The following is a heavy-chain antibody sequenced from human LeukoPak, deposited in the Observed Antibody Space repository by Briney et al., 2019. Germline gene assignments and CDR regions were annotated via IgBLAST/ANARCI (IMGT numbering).Heavy chain of an antibody. J-gene: IGHJ4*02. Sequence: PSETLSLTCTVSGGSISSGSYYWSWIRQPAGKGLEWIGRIYTSGSTNYNPSLKSRVTISVDTSKNQFSLKLSSVTAADTAVYYCARVYSAGLAPPNYYFDYWGQGTLVTVSS. V-gene: IGHV4-61*02. CDR2: IYTSGST. D-gene: IGHD2-8*01. CDR3: ARVYSAGLAPPNYYFDY. CDR1: GGSISSGSYY.